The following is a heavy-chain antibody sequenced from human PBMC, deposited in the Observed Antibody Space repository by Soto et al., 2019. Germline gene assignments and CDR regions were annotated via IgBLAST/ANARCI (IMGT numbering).Heavy chain of an antibody. CDR1: GFTFSTDS. Sequence: EVQLVESGGGLVQPGGSLRLSCVASGFTFSTDSMNWVRQAPGKGLEWVAHISTSGATRYYADSVKGRFTISRDNAKTSLYRQVGGLRNQDTAVYDCARFVRSGFDYWGQGPLVTVSS. CDR3: ARFVRSGFDY. CDR2: ISTSGATR. V-gene: IGHV3-48*02. D-gene: IGHD6-19*01. J-gene: IGHJ4*02.